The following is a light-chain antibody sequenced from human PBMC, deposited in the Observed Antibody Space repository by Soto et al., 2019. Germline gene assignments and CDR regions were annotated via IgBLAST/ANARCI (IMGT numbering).Light chain of an antibody. Sequence: EIGLTQSPGTLSLSPGERATLSCRASQSVSSSYLAWYQQKPGQAPRLLIYGASSRATGIPDRFSGSGSGTDFTLTISILGPEDFAVYYCQQYGSSLVTFGQGTRRAIK. CDR2: GAS. V-gene: IGKV3-20*01. CDR3: QQYGSSLVT. J-gene: IGKJ5*01. CDR1: QSVSSSY.